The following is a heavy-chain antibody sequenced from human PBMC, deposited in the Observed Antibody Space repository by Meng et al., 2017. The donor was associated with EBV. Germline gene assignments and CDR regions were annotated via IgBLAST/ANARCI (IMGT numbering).Heavy chain of an antibody. V-gene: IGHV1-46*01. Sequence: QDPRVQCGAVLKNPGALVKVCCKASGYTFTSYYMHWLRQAPGLGFDWMSTINPSSGCTSYVQKLQGRVTMTRDTPSSTVYIALSSLGSDVSALDSCARDLRSRFDYWGQGTLVTVSS. CDR1: GYTFTSYY. CDR2: INPSSGCT. CDR3: ARDLRSRFDY. D-gene: IGHD3-16*01. J-gene: IGHJ4*02.